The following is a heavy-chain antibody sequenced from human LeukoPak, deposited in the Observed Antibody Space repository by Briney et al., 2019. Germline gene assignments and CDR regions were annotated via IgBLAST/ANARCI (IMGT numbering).Heavy chain of an antibody. Sequence: GASVKVSCKASGYTFTSYYMHWVRQAPGQGLEWMGIFNPSGGSTSYAQKFQGRVTMTRDTSTSTVYMELSSLRSEDTAVYYCARPHPGYCSGGSCPHYYYYGMDVWGKGTTVTVSS. J-gene: IGHJ6*04. D-gene: IGHD2-15*01. V-gene: IGHV1-46*01. CDR2: FNPSGGST. CDR1: GYTFTSYY. CDR3: ARPHPGYCSGGSCPHYYYYGMDV.